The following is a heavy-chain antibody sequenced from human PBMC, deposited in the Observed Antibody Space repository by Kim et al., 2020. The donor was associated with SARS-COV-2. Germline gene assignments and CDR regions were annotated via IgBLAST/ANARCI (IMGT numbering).Heavy chain of an antibody. CDR2: IHQHVSEI. CDR1: GFTFSYHW. J-gene: IGHJ6*02. Sequence: GGSLRLSCVVSGFTFSYHWMAWVRQAPGKGLEWVANIHQHVSEIYYLDSVKGRFTISRDNTRNSLYLQMDSLRAEDTAIYFCARDRILTGSDVWGQGAPVTVSS. V-gene: IGHV3-7*01. CDR3: ARDRILTGSDV. D-gene: IGHD3-9*01.